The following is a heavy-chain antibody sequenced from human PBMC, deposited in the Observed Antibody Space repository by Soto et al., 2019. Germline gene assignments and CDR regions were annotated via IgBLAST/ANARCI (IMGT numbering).Heavy chain of an antibody. V-gene: IGHV3-9*01. CDR3: VKDESINWYSGHFRH. CDR1: GLTFDDYA. J-gene: IGHJ1*01. D-gene: IGHD6-13*01. Sequence: GGSLRLSCAASGLTFDDYAMHWVRQVPGKGLEWVSGINWNSGSIGYGDSVKGRFAISRDNAKNSLHLQMNSLSAEDTAFYYCVKDESINWYSGHFRHWGQGTLVTVSS. CDR2: INWNSGSI.